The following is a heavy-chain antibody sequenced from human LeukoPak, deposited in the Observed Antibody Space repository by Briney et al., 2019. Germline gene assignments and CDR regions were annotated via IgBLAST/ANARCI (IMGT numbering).Heavy chain of an antibody. CDR1: GFKFDDYV. CDR3: ARGPGSRGIFDY. V-gene: IGHV3-9*01. Sequence: GGSLRLSCAASGFKFDDYVMHWVRKAPGKGLEWVSGITWDCGSLGYADSVKGRFTISRDNAKNSLYLQMNSLRPEDTALYYCARGPGSRGIFDYWGQGTLVTVSS. D-gene: IGHD3-10*01. CDR2: ITWDCGSL. J-gene: IGHJ4*02.